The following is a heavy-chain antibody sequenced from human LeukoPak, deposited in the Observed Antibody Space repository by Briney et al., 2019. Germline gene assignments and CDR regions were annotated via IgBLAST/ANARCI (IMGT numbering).Heavy chain of an antibody. J-gene: IGHJ4*02. CDR2: ISGSGGSA. Sequence: GGSLRLSCAASGFTFSSYAMSWVRPAPGKGLEWVSAISGSGGSAYYADSVKGRFTISRDNSKNTLYLQMNSLRAEDTAVYYCAKELGGYDFWSGYYGNDYWGQGTLVTVSS. D-gene: IGHD3-3*01. CDR1: GFTFSSYA. V-gene: IGHV3-23*01. CDR3: AKELGGYDFWSGYYGNDY.